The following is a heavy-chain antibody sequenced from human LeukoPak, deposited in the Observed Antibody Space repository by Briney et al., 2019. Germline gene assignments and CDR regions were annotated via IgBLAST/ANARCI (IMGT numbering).Heavy chain of an antibody. J-gene: IGHJ5*01. CDR1: GFTFSSYA. Sequence: GGSPRLSCAASGFTFSSYAMSWVRQTPGKGLEWVSAISGSGGSTYYADSVKGRFTISRDNSKNTLYLQMNSLRAEDTAVYYCAKDPFDWFVYWGQGTLVTVSS. V-gene: IGHV3-23*01. CDR3: AKDPFDWFVY. CDR2: ISGSGGST.